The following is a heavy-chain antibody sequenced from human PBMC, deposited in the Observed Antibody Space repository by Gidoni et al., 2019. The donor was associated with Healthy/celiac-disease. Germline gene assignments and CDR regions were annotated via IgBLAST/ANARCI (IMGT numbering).Heavy chain of an antibody. CDR3: ARDQGAVDYYYYGMDV. Sequence: QVQLVESGGGVVQPGRSLRLSCAASGFTFSSYGMHWVRQAPGKGLEWVAVIWYDGSNKYYADSVKGRFTISRDNSKNTLYLQMNSLRAEDTAVYYCARDQGAVDYYYYGMDVWGQGTTVTVSS. D-gene: IGHD1-26*01. CDR2: IWYDGSNK. J-gene: IGHJ6*02. CDR1: GFTFSSYG. V-gene: IGHV3-33*01.